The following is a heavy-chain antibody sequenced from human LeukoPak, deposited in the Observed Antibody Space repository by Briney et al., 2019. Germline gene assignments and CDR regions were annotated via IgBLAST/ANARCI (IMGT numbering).Heavy chain of an antibody. CDR3: ARRSRVYGSGSYSVDY. CDR2: IKQDGSEK. J-gene: IGHJ4*02. CDR1: GFTFSSYW. Sequence: GGSLRLSCAASGFTFSSYWMSWVRQAPGKGLEWVANIKQDGSEKYYVDSVRGRFTISRDNAKNSLYLQMNSLRAEDTAVYYCARRSRVYGSGSYSVDYWGQGTLVTVSS. D-gene: IGHD3-10*01. V-gene: IGHV3-7*01.